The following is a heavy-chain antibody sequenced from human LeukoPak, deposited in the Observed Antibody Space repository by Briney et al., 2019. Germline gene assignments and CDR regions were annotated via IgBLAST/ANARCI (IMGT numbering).Heavy chain of an antibody. CDR3: VRYSGDADY. CDR1: GFTFDNYA. Sequence: TGGSLRLSCTASGFTFDNYAMSWFRQAPGKGLEWVGFIRSKIYGGTTEYAASVKGRLTISRDDSKSIAQLQMTSLKSEDTAVYYCVRYSGDADYWGQGTLVTVSS. CDR2: IRSKIYGGTT. J-gene: IGHJ4*02. D-gene: IGHD5-12*01. V-gene: IGHV3-49*03.